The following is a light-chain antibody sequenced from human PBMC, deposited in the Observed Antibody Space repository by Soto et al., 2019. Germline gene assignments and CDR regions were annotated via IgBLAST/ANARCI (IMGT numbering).Light chain of an antibody. J-gene: IGLJ2*01. V-gene: IGLV2-14*03. CDR1: SSDIGGYRY. CDR2: DVN. CDR3: TSYTSDSSVI. Sequence: QSALTQPASVSGSPGQSVTISCTGSSSDIGGYRYVSWYQQRPGKAPKLIIYDVNYRPSGVSNRFSGSKSGSTASLTISGLQSEDEADYYCTSYTSDSSVIFGGGTKLTVL.